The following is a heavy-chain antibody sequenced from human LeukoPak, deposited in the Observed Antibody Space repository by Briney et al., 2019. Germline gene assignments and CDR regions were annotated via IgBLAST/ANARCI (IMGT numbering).Heavy chain of an antibody. CDR3: ARYGSIVAADTFDY. J-gene: IGHJ4*02. CDR1: GFILRSYA. D-gene: IGHD6-13*01. V-gene: IGHV3-23*01. CDR2: ISASCTHT. Sequence: GGSLRLSCAASGFILRSYAMGWVRQAPGKGLEWVSGISASCTHTYFEDFVTGRLNIFRDNAKNSLYVQMNSLRAEDTAVYYCARYGSIVAADTFDYWGQGTL.